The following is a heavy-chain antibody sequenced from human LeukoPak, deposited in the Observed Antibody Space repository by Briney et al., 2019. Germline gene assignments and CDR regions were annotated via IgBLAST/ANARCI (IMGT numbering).Heavy chain of an antibody. J-gene: IGHJ5*02. CDR1: GGSFRGYY. D-gene: IGHD1-26*01. CDR2: INHSGST. Sequence: PAETLSLTCAVYGGSFRGYYWSRIRQPPGKELEWIGEINHSGSTNYNPSLKSRVTISVDTSKNQFSLKLSSVTAADTAVYYCARGPWELLTGHSMFDPWGQGTLVTVSS. CDR3: ARGPWELLTGHSMFDP. V-gene: IGHV4-34*01.